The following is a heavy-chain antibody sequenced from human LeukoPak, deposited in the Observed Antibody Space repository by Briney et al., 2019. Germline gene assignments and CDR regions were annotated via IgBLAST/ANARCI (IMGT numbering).Heavy chain of an antibody. CDR3: AKRLWESKGLDPFDI. CDR2: MGGNSDMT. D-gene: IGHD5-18*01. J-gene: IGHJ3*02. V-gene: IGHV3-23*01. CDR1: GFTFSIYA. Sequence: GGSLRLSCAASGFTFSIYAMTWVRQAPGKGLEWVSDMGGNSDMTYYADSVKGRFSISRDDSKNTLYLQMNSLRADDTALYYCAKRLWESKGLDPFDIWGQGTMVTVSS.